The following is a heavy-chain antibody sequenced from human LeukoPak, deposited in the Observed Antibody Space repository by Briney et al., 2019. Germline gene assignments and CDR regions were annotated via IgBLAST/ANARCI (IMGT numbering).Heavy chain of an antibody. CDR3: AKYRGSYYSPIDY. CDR2: ISYDGSNK. Sequence: GGSLRLSCAASRYTLSSNGMHWVRQAPGKGLEWVAVISYDGSNKYYADFVKGRFTISRDNSKNTLYLQMNSLRADDTAVYYCAKYRGSYYSPIDYWGQGTLVTASS. CDR1: RYTLSSNG. V-gene: IGHV3-30*18. D-gene: IGHD1-26*01. J-gene: IGHJ4*02.